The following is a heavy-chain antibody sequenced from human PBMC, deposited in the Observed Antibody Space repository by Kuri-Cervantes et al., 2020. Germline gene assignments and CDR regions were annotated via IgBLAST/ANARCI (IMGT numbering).Heavy chain of an antibody. CDR2: INHSGST. CDR3: ARDHSSWYGGGTYGMDV. Sequence: LRLSCAVYGGSFSGYYWSWIRQPPGKGLEWIGEINHSGSTNYNPSLKSRVTISVDTSKNQFSLKLSSVTAADTAVYYCARDHSSWYGGGTYGMDVWGQGTTVTVSS. CDR1: GGSFSGYY. J-gene: IGHJ6*02. D-gene: IGHD6-13*01. V-gene: IGHV4-34*09.